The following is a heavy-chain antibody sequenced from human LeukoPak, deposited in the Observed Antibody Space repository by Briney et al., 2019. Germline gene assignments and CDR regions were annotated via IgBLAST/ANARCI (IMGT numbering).Heavy chain of an antibody. CDR1: GFTVSSKY. V-gene: IGHV3-66*01. CDR3: ASGIEVGPIYFDY. Sequence: PGGSLRLSCAASGFTVSSKYMSWVRQAPGKELEWVSVIHSGGNTYYADSVKGRFTISRDNSKNTVNLQMNSLRAEDTAVYYCASGIEVGPIYFDYWGQGTLVTVSS. D-gene: IGHD6-19*01. CDR2: IHSGGNT. J-gene: IGHJ4*02.